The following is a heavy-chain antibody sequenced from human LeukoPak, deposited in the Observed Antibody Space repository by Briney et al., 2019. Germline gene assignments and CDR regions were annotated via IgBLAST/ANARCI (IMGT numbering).Heavy chain of an antibody. Sequence: GKPLKISCQGSGYDFSIYWLGRERQMPGQGLERMGIIFAGDSDARYSPSYEGQVTLSADTSTNTAYLQWNSLKSSDTGTYFCARAWNADYPPDYYYLDVWGKGTTVTVSS. CDR1: GYDFSIYW. D-gene: IGHD4-17*01. J-gene: IGHJ6*03. CDR3: ARAWNADYPPDYYYLDV. CDR2: IFAGDSDA. V-gene: IGHV5-51*01.